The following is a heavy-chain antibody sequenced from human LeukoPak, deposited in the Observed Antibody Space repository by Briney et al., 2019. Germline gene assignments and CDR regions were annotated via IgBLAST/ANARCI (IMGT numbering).Heavy chain of an antibody. V-gene: IGHV3-30*18. CDR3: AKGAGSGSYASYGMDD. Sequence: GGSLRLSCAASGFTFSSYGMHWVRQAPGKGLEWVAVISYDGSNKYYADSVKGRFTISRDNSKNTLYLQMNSLRAEDTAVYYCAKGAGSGSYASYGMDDWGQGTTVTVSS. CDR1: GFTFSSYG. J-gene: IGHJ6*02. CDR2: ISYDGSNK. D-gene: IGHD3-10*01.